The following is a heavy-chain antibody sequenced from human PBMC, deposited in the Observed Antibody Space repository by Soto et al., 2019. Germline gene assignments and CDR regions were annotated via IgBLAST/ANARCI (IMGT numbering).Heavy chain of an antibody. CDR2: MNPSSGNT. Sequence: SVKVSCKASGYTFTSYDINWVRQATGQGLEWMGWMNPSSGNTGYAQKFQGRVTMTRNTSISTAYMELSSLRSEDTAVYYCARGGVAAARRGYYGMDVWGQGTTVTVSS. V-gene: IGHV1-8*01. CDR3: ARGGVAAARRGYYGMDV. D-gene: IGHD6-13*01. CDR1: GYTFTSYD. J-gene: IGHJ6*02.